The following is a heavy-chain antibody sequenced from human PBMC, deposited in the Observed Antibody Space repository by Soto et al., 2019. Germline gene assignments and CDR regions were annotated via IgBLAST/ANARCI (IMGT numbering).Heavy chain of an antibody. Sequence: EVHLLESGGALEHPGGSLRLSCAASGFAFSTYAMTWVRQAPGKGLEWVSVISGSGGSSYYAASVKGRFTISRDNSKNTVYLQMNGLRAEDTALYFCAKNSDIYGPYFFDYWGQGSLVTVSS. V-gene: IGHV3-23*01. CDR3: AKNSDIYGPYFFDY. CDR1: GFAFSTYA. J-gene: IGHJ4*02. D-gene: IGHD5-18*01. CDR2: ISGSGGSS.